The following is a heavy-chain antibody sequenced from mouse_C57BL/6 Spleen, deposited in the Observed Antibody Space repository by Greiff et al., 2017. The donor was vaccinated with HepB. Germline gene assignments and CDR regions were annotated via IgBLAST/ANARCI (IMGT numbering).Heavy chain of an antibody. V-gene: IGHV1-80*01. CDR1: GYAFSSYW. CDR3: ARRTRGGAMDY. D-gene: IGHD3-3*01. Sequence: QVQLQQPGAELVKPGASVKISCKASGYAFSSYWMNWVKQRPGKGLEWIGQIYPGDGDTNYNGKFKGKATLTADKSSSTAYMQLSSLTSEDSAVYFCARRTRGGAMDYWGQGTSVTVSS. CDR2: IYPGDGDT. J-gene: IGHJ4*01.